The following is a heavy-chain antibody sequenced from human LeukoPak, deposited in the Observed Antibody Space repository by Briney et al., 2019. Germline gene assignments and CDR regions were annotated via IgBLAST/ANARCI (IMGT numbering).Heavy chain of an antibody. CDR1: GYTFTSYG. CDR3: ARGDSSGLDY. J-gene: IGHJ4*02. D-gene: IGHD6-19*01. V-gene: IGHV1-69*13. Sequence: SVKVSCKASGYTFTSYGISWVRQAPGQGLEWMGGIIPIFGTANYAQKFQGRVTITADESTSTAYMELSSLRSEDTAVYYCARGDSSGLDYWGQGTLVTVSS. CDR2: IIPIFGTA.